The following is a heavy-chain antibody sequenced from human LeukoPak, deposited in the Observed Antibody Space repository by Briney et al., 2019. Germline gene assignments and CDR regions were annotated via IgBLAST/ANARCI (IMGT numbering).Heavy chain of an antibody. D-gene: IGHD2-2*01. CDR1: GFTFDDYG. Sequence: GGSLRLSCAASGFTFDDYGMSWVRQAPGKGLEWVSGINWNGGSTGYADSVKGRFTISRDNAKNSLYLQINSLRAEDTALYYCARTPSGYQLLYYFDYWGQGTLVTVSS. CDR2: INWNGGST. J-gene: IGHJ4*02. V-gene: IGHV3-20*04. CDR3: ARTPSGYQLLYYFDY.